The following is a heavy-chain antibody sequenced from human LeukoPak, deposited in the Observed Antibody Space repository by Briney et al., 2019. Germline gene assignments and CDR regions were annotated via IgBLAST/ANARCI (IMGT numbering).Heavy chain of an antibody. CDR2: INHSGST. D-gene: IGHD6-13*01. V-gene: IGHV4-34*01. CDR1: GGSFSGYY. Sequence: SETLSLTCAVYGGSFSGYYWSWIRQPPGKGLEWIGEINHSGSTNYNPSLKSRVTISVDTSKNQFSLKLSSVTAADTAVYYCARYKGSSWYGARKGTRGAFDIWGQGTMVTVSS. J-gene: IGHJ3*02. CDR3: ARYKGSSWYGARKGTRGAFDI.